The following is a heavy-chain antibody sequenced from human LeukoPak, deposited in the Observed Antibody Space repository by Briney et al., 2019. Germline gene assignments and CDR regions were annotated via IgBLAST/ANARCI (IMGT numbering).Heavy chain of an antibody. V-gene: IGHV1-18*01. J-gene: IGHJ6*02. Sequence: ASVKVSCKASGYTFTSYGISWVRQAPGQGLEWMGWINAYNGNTNYAQKLQGRVTMTTDTSTSTAYMELTSLRSDDTAVYYCARDGPSQANYYYGMDVWGQGTTVTVSS. CDR2: INAYNGNT. CDR3: ARDGPSQANYYYGMDV. CDR1: GYTFTSYG.